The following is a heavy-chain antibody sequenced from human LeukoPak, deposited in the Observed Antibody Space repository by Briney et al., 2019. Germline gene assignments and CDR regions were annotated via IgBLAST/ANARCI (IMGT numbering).Heavy chain of an antibody. D-gene: IGHD3-3*01. CDR2: VSESGGST. Sequence: GGSLRLSCAASGFTFSSYGMSWVRQAPGKGLEWVSGVSESGGSTYYTDSVKGRFTISRDNSRNTLYLQMNSLRAEDTAIYYCTKWNGYGDYWGQGVLVTVSS. J-gene: IGHJ4*02. V-gene: IGHV3-23*01. CDR3: TKWNGYGDY. CDR1: GFTFSSYG.